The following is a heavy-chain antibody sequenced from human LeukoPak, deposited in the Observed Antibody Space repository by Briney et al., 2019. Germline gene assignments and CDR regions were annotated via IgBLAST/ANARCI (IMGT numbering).Heavy chain of an antibody. J-gene: IGHJ4*02. CDR2: ISSSSSTI. CDR3: ARVLGSFDY. V-gene: IGHV3-48*01. CDR1: GFTFSSYS. Sequence: HPGGSLRLSCAASGFTFSSYSMNWVRQAPGKGLEWVSYISSSSSTIYYADSVKGRFTISRDNAKNSLYLQMNSLRAEDTAVYYCARVLGSFDYWGQGTLVTVSS.